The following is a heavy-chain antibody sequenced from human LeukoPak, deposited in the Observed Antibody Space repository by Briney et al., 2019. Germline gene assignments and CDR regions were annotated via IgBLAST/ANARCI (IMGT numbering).Heavy chain of an antibody. Sequence: ASVKVSCKASGYTFTSYYMHWVRQAPGQGLEWMGIINPSGGSTSYAQKFQGRVTTTRDMSTSTVYMELSSLRSEDTAVYYCARESDSSGHSDWFDPWGQGTLVTVSS. V-gene: IGHV1-46*01. CDR3: ARESDSSGHSDWFDP. CDR2: INPSGGST. J-gene: IGHJ5*02. CDR1: GYTFTSYY. D-gene: IGHD3-22*01.